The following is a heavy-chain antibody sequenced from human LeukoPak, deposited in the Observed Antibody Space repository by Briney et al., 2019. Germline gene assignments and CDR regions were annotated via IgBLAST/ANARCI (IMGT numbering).Heavy chain of an antibody. D-gene: IGHD2-2*01. CDR1: GFSFTSYW. CDR2: IYPTDSET. J-gene: IGHJ3*02. V-gene: IGHV5-51*04. Sequence: GESLKISCKGSGFSFTSYWIAWVRQMPGKGLECMGIIYPTDSETRYSPPFQDQVTISADKPISTAYLQWNSLKASDTALYYCASAIVEVPAADHAFDIWGQGTMVIVSS. CDR3: ASAIVEVPAADHAFDI.